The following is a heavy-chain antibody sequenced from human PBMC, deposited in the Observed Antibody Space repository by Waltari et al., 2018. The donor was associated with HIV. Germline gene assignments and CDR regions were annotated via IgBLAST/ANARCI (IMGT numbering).Heavy chain of an antibody. V-gene: IGHV2-5*01. CDR2: FYVNTVR. CDR3: AHLSDFDSSGYFFDF. Sequence: QITLQESGPTLIKPTQTLKLPCSFSGFSLTDIGVGLGWVRQPPGKALEFLGLFYVNTVRHNPSLRSRLTLAGDTSKNLVVLTMNNVEPADTATYFCAHLSDFDSSGYFFDFWGQGTPVAVSS. J-gene: IGHJ4*02. CDR1: GFSLTDIGVG. D-gene: IGHD3-22*01.